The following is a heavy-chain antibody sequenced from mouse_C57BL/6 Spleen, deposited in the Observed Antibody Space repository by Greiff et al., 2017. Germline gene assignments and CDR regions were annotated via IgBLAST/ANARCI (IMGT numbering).Heavy chain of an antibody. CDR1: GYTFTDYY. Sequence: VQLQQSGPVLVKPGASVKMSCKASGYTFTDYYMNWVKQSHGKSLEWIGVINPYNGGTSYNQKFKGKATLTVDKSSSTAYMELNSLTSEDSAVYYCARSRRTTGYFDYGGQGTTLTVSS. V-gene: IGHV1-19*01. J-gene: IGHJ2*01. D-gene: IGHD1-1*01. CDR2: INPYNGGT. CDR3: ARSRRTTGYFDY.